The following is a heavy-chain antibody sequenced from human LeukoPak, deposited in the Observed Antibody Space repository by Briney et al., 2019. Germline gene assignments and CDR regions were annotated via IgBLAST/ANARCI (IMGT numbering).Heavy chain of an antibody. Sequence: GRSLTLSCAASGLTFSSYGMHWVRQAPGKGLEWVAFIRYDGSNKNYADSVKGRFTISRDTSKNTLYLQMNSLRAEDTAIYYCTKDGRQRKTYFYASGSANAFDIWGQGTMVTVSS. CDR3: TKDGRQRKTYFYASGSANAFDI. CDR1: GLTFSSYG. V-gene: IGHV3-30*02. D-gene: IGHD3-10*01. CDR2: IRYDGSNK. J-gene: IGHJ3*02.